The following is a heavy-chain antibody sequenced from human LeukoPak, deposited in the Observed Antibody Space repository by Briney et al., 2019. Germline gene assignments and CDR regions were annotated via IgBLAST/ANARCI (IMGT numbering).Heavy chain of an antibody. Sequence: ASVKVSCKASGYTFTSYYMHWVRRAPGQGPEWMGIINPSGGSTSYAQKFQGRVTMTRDTSTSTVYMELSSLRSEDTAVYYCARADASGSYTLLFFEYWGQGTLVTVSS. J-gene: IGHJ4*02. V-gene: IGHV1-46*01. D-gene: IGHD3-10*01. CDR3: ARADASGSYTLLFFEY. CDR1: GYTFTSYY. CDR2: INPSGGST.